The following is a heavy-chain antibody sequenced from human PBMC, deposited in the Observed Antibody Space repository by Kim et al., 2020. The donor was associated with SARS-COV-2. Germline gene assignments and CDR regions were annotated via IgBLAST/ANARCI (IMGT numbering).Heavy chain of an antibody. CDR1: GYTFSNYA. J-gene: IGHJ4*02. CDR2: IIGGNGNT. V-gene: IGHV1-3*01. CDR3: ARGGGPGLGF. D-gene: IGHD2-15*01. Sequence: ASVKVSCKASGYTFSNYAIHWVRHAPGQRLECMGWIIGGNGNTYYSPKFQGRVTFTRDTSATTAYMELSSLRSEDTAIYYCARGGGPGLGFWGQGTLVTVS.